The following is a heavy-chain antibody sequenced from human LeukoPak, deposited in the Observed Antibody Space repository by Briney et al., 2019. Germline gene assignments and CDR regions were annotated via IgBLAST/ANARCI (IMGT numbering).Heavy chain of an antibody. Sequence: SVKVSCKASGGTFSSHAISWVRQAPGQGLEWMGGIIPIFGTANYAQKFQGRVTITADESTSTAYMELSSLRSEDTAVYYCARDLDHGYEYYYYYYMDVWGKGTTVTVSS. J-gene: IGHJ6*03. CDR2: IIPIFGTA. CDR1: GGTFSSHA. CDR3: ARDLDHGYEYYYYYYMDV. V-gene: IGHV1-69*13. D-gene: IGHD3-3*01.